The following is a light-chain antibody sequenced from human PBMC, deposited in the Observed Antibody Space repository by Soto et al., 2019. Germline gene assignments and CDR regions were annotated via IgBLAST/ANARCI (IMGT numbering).Light chain of an antibody. CDR3: QKLHNFPLP. J-gene: IGKJ5*01. V-gene: IGKV1-9*01. Sequence: DIQLTQSPSFLSASVGDRVTITCRARQGISSSLAWYQQKPGEAPKLLIYAASTLQSGAPSRFSGSGYGTEFTLTISSLQPDDFASYYCQKLHNFPLPFGQGTRLEIK. CDR1: QGISSS. CDR2: AAS.